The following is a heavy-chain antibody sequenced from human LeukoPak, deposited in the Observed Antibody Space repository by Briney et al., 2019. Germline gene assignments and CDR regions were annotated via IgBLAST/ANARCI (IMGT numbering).Heavy chain of an antibody. CDR2: INQHGSEK. V-gene: IGHV3-7*01. J-gene: IGHJ4*02. D-gene: IGHD6-6*01. CDR3: AREGAYRTSSPAGY. CDR1: GFTFSSYW. Sequence: GGSLRLSCAASGFTFSSYWMGWVRQAPGKGLEWVANINQHGSEKYFVDPVKGRFTISRDNAKNSLYLQMNSLRAEDTAVYYCAREGAYRTSSPAGYWGQGTLVTVSS.